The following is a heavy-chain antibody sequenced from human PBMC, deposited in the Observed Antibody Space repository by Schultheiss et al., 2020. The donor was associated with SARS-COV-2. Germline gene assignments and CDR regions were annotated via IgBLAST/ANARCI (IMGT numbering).Heavy chain of an antibody. V-gene: IGHV3-33*01. D-gene: IGHD3-10*01. J-gene: IGHJ4*02. CDR1: GFTFSSYG. CDR3: ARSGLLWFGELDGY. Sequence: GGSLRLSCAASGFTFSSYGMHRVRQAPGKGLEWVAVIWYDGSNKYYADSVKGRFTISRDNSKNTLYLQMNSLRAEDTAVYYCARSGLLWFGELDGYWGQGTLVTVSS. CDR2: IWYDGSNK.